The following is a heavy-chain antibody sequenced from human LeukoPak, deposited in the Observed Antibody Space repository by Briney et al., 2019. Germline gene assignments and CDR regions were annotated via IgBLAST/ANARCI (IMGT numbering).Heavy chain of an antibody. J-gene: IGHJ4*02. CDR2: IRQDGSSI. CDR1: GFTFSDHW. V-gene: IGHV3-7*01. Sequence: GGSLRLSCAASGFTFSDHWMSWVRQAPGKGLEWVANIRQDGSSIFYADSVKGRFTISRDNAKNSVFLQMDNLAPDDTAVYYCARAVDLADYWGQGTLVTVSS. CDR3: ARAVDLADY.